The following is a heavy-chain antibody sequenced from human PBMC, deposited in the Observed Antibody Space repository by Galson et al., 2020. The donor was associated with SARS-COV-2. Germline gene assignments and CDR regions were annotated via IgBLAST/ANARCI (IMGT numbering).Heavy chain of an antibody. D-gene: IGHD4-17*01. CDR3: ATASKSLDHDYVDLTRSYYFDY. Sequence: ASVPVPRQVSGYTLTELSMHWVRQAPGNGLEWMGGFDPEDGETIYAQKFQGRVTMTEDTSTDTAYMELSSLRSEDTAVYYCATASKSLDHDYVDLTRSYYFDYWGQGTLVTVSS. CDR1: GYTLTELS. CDR2: FDPEDGET. J-gene: IGHJ4*02. V-gene: IGHV1-24*01.